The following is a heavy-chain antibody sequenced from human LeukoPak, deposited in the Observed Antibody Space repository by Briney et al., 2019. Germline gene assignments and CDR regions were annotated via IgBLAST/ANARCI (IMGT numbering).Heavy chain of an antibody. CDR3: ALRLAAAAGAWFDP. CDR1: GGSISSGDYY. V-gene: IGHV4-30-4*08. Sequence: SQTLSLTCTVSGGSISSGDYYWSWIRQPPGKGLEWIEYIYYSGSTYYNPSLKSRVTISVDTSKNQFSLKLSSVTAADTAVYYCALRLAAAAGAWFDPWGQGSLVTVSS. J-gene: IGHJ5*02. CDR2: IYYSGST. D-gene: IGHD6-13*01.